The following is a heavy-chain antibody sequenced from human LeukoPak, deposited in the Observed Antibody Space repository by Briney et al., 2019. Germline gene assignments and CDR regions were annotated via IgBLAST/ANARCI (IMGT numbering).Heavy chain of an antibody. CDR2: ISYDGSNK. J-gene: IGHJ4*02. CDR1: GFTFSSYA. CDR3: ARDYCGGDCYYFDY. Sequence: PGRSLRLSCAASGFTFSSYAMHWVRQAPGKGLEWVAVISYDGSNKYYADSVKGRFTISRDNSKNTLYLQMDSLRAEDTAVYYCARDYCGGDCYYFDYWGQGTLVTVSS. D-gene: IGHD2-21*02. V-gene: IGHV3-30-3*01.